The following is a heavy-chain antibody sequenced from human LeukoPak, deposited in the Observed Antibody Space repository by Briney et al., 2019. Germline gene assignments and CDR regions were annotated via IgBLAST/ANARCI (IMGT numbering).Heavy chain of an antibody. CDR1: GFTFSSYA. CDR2: ISSNGGST. D-gene: IGHD3-22*01. CDR3: ARLYYYDHYAFDI. J-gene: IGHJ3*02. Sequence: GGSVSLSCAASGFTFSSYAMHWVRQAPGKGLEYVSAISSNGGSTYYANSVNGRFTISRDNSKNTLYLQMGSLRAEDMAVYYCARLYYYDHYAFDIWGQGTMVTVSS. V-gene: IGHV3-64*01.